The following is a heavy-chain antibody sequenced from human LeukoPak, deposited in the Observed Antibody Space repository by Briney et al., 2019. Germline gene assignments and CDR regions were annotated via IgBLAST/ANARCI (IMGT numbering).Heavy chain of an antibody. Sequence: ASVKVSCKASGYTFTKYGINWVRQAPGQGLEWMGWISPYNGNTKYAQNLQGRVTMTTDTSTSTAYMELRSLRSDDTAVYYCAILDYGGNSVIDYWGQGTLVTVSS. CDR2: ISPYNGNT. J-gene: IGHJ4*02. CDR1: GYTFTKYG. CDR3: AILDYGGNSVIDY. D-gene: IGHD4-23*01. V-gene: IGHV1-18*01.